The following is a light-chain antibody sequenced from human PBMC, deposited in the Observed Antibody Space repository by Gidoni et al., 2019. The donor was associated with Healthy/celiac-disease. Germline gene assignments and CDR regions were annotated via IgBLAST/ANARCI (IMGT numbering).Light chain of an antibody. J-gene: IGKJ3*01. CDR3: QQYYSTPLFT. CDR2: WAS. V-gene: IGKV4-1*01. Sequence: DIVLTQSPDSLAVSRGERATINCKSSQSVLYSSNNKNYLAWYQQKPGQPPKLLIYWASTRESGVPDRFSGSGSGTDVTLTISSLQAEDVAVYYCQQYYSTPLFTFGPGTKVDIK. CDR1: QSVLYSSNNKNY.